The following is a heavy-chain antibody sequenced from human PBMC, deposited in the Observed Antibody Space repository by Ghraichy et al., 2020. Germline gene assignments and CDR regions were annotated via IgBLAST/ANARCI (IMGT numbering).Heavy chain of an antibody. CDR2: ISGSGGST. CDR1: GFTFSSYA. CDR3: AKLSEDFWSGYYPFDY. V-gene: IGHV3-23*01. Sequence: GGSLRLSCAASGFTFSSYAMSWVRQAPGKGLEWVSAISGSGGSTYYADSVKGRFTISRDNSKNTLYLQMNSLRAEDTAVYYCAKLSEDFWSGYYPFDYWGQGTLVTVSS. J-gene: IGHJ4*02. D-gene: IGHD3-3*01.